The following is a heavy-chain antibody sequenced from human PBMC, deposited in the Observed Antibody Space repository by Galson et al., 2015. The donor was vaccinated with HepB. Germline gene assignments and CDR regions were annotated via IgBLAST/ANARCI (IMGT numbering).Heavy chain of an antibody. CDR2: INTNTGNP. J-gene: IGHJ6*02. D-gene: IGHD6-13*01. CDR1: GYTFTSYA. Sequence: SVKVSCKASGYTFTSYAMNWVRQAPGQGLEWMGWINTNTGNPTYAQGFTGRFVFSLDTSVSTAYLQISSLKAEDTAVYYCARGGGYSSSWYDSYLIRNYYYGMDVWGQGTTVTVSS. V-gene: IGHV7-4-1*02. CDR3: ARGGGYSSSWYDSYLIRNYYYGMDV.